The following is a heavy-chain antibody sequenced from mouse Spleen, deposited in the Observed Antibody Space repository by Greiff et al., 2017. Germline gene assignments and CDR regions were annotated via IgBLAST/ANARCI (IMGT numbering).Heavy chain of an antibody. CDR3: ARSGLLRGAMDY. D-gene: IGHD1-1*01. J-gene: IGHJ4*01. CDR2: IYPGDGDT. V-gene: IGHV1-82*01. Sequence: QVQLKESGPELVKPGASVKISCKASGYAFSSSWMNWVKQRPGKGLEWIGRIYPGDGDTNYNGKFKGKATLTADKSSSTAYMQLSSLTSEDSAVYFCARSGLLRGAMDYWGQGTSVTVSS. CDR1: GYAFSSSW.